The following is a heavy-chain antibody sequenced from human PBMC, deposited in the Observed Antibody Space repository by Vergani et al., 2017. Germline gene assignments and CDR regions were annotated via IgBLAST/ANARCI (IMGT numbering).Heavy chain of an antibody. CDR2: IYHSGST. CDR3: ARDTGIAEPTGWYEA. Sequence: QVQLQESGPGLVKPSGTLSLTCAVSGGSISSSNWWSWVRPPPGKGLEWIGEIYHSGSTNYTPSLKSRVTISVDKSKDQFSLKLSSVTAADTAVYYCARDTGIAEPTGWYEAWGQGTLVTVSS. J-gene: IGHJ5*02. V-gene: IGHV4-4*02. CDR1: GGSISSSNW. D-gene: IGHD6-13*01.